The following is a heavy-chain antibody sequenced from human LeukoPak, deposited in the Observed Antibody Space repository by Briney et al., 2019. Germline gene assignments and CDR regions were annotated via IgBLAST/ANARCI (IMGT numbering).Heavy chain of an antibody. J-gene: IGHJ4*02. Sequence: GESLKISCKASGYSFTTHWIGWVRQMPGKGLEWMGIIFPGDSETTYNPSFQGRVTISADKSINTAYLHWSTLKASDSAIYYCATSESQTRFDYWGQGTLVTVSS. CDR1: GYSFTTHW. D-gene: IGHD1/OR15-1a*01. V-gene: IGHV5-51*01. CDR3: ATSESQTRFDY. CDR2: IFPGDSET.